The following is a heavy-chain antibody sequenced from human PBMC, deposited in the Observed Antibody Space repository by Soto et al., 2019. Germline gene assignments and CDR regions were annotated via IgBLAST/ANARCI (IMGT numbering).Heavy chain of an antibody. CDR2: IYYSGST. V-gene: IGHV4-31*03. J-gene: IGHJ5*02. D-gene: IGHD1-26*01. CDR1: GGSISSGGYY. CDR3: ARCSGSRQRKYNWFDP. Sequence: QVQLQESGPGLVKPSQTLSLTCTVSGGSISSGGYYWSWIRQHPGKGLEWIGYIYYSGSTYYNPSLKSRVTISVDTSKNQFSLKLSSVTAADTAVYYCARCSGSRQRKYNWFDPWGQGTLVTVSS.